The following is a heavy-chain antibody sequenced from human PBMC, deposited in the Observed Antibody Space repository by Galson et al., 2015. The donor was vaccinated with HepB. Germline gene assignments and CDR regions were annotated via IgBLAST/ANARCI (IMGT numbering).Heavy chain of an antibody. J-gene: IGHJ4*02. CDR2: SKSKSEGGTI. V-gene: IGHV3-15*01. CDR3: TTDRRRYFDY. CDR1: EFLFKNAW. Sequence: SLRLSCATSEFLFKNAWLSWVRQAPGKGLEWIGRSKSKSEGGTIDYAAPVKGRFSISRDDSENTLYLHMNSLKIEDTAIYFCTTDRRRYFDYWGQGTLVTVSS.